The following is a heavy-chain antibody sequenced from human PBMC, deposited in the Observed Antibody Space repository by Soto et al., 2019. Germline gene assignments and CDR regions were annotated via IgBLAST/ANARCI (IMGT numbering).Heavy chain of an antibody. CDR2: IYYSGST. V-gene: IGHV4-61*01. J-gene: IGHJ4*02. D-gene: IGHD1-26*01. CDR3: ARDYTSRIAGSGNGFEY. CDR1: GGSVSSGSYY. Sequence: QVQLQESGPGLVKPSETLSLTCTVSGGSVSSGSYYWTWIRQPPGKGLEWLGYIYYSGSTKYNPSPKSRVTISVDTSKNQFSLKLSSVTAADTAVYYCARDYTSRIAGSGNGFEYWGQGTLVTVSS.